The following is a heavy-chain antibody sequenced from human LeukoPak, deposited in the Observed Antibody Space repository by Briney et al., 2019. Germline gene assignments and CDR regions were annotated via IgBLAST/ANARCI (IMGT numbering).Heavy chain of an antibody. D-gene: IGHD6-19*01. CDR2: IKQVGSEQ. Sequence: PGGLLRFSCAALGSTFSTYWMSWFRQAPGKGLNSVANIKQVGSEQYYVDSVKGRFTISRDNAKNSLYLQMNSLRAEDTAVYYCARDELPVGSGWYPDAFDIWGQGTMVTVPS. CDR1: GSTFSTYW. J-gene: IGHJ3*02. V-gene: IGHV3-7*01. CDR3: ARDELPVGSGWYPDAFDI.